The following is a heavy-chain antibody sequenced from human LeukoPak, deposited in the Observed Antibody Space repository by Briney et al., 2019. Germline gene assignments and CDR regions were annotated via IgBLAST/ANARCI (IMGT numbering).Heavy chain of an antibody. CDR2: IYPVDSDT. D-gene: IGHD2-15*01. CDR3: ASPYCSGGSCPADAFDI. CDR1: GYSFTSYW. V-gene: IGHV5-51*01. Sequence: GESLKISWKGSGYSFTSYWIGWVRQMPGKGLEWMGIIYPVDSDTRYSPSFQGQVTISADKSISTAYLQWSSLKASDTAMYYCASPYCSGGSCPADAFDIWGQGTMVTVSS. J-gene: IGHJ3*02.